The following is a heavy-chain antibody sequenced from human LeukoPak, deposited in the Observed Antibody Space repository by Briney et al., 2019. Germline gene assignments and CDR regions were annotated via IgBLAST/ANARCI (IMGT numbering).Heavy chain of an antibody. CDR3: ATLLDLPYYYYYMDV. Sequence: SGGSLRLSCAASGFIFSDYSMNWVRQAPGKGPEWVSYISRFSRTIYYADSVKGRFTISRDNAKNSLSLQMNSLRPEDTAVYYCATLLDLPYYYYYMDVWGKGTTVTVSS. J-gene: IGHJ6*03. CDR1: GFIFSDYS. D-gene: IGHD3/OR15-3a*01. V-gene: IGHV3-48*01. CDR2: ISRFSRTI.